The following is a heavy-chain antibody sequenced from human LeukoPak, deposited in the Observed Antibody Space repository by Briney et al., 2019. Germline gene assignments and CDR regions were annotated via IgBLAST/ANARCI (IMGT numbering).Heavy chain of an antibody. CDR3: ARDIYCSGDSCYTGAFDI. J-gene: IGHJ3*02. CDR1: GFTFSSYS. V-gene: IGHV3-48*02. D-gene: IGHD2-15*01. Sequence: GGSLRLSCAASGFTFSSYSMNWVRQAPGKGLEWVSYISSSSTVYYADSAKGRFTISRDNAKNSLYLQMNSLRDEDTAMYYCARDIYCSGDSCYTGAFDIWGQGTMVTVSS. CDR2: ISSSSTV.